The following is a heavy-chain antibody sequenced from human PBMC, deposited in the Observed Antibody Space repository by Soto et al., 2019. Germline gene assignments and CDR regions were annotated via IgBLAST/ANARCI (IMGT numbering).Heavy chain of an antibody. CDR3: ARQGSWPYYYYGLDV. Sequence: QVQLVQSGPEVKKPGASVKVSCEASGYTFTTSGISWVRQAPGQGLEWMGWISTYNGDTNSAQKFQGRVTMTADKSTGTVYMELMSLQSDDTAVYYCARQGSWPYYYYGLDVWGQGTTVTVSS. CDR1: GYTFTTSG. CDR2: ISTYNGDT. J-gene: IGHJ6*02. V-gene: IGHV1-18*01. D-gene: IGHD1-26*01.